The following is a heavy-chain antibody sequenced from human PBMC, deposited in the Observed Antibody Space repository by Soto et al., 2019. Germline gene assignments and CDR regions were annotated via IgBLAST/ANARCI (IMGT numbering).Heavy chain of an antibody. J-gene: IGHJ3*02. D-gene: IGHD3-9*01. CDR1: GGSISTYY. CDR2: IYYSGST. CDR3: ARTSITIFRGAFDI. Sequence: SETLSLTCTVSGGSISTYYWSWIRQPPGKGLEWIGYIYYSGSTNYNPSLKSRVTISVDTSKNQFSLKLSPVTAADTAVYYCARTSITIFRGAFDIWGQGTMVTVSS. V-gene: IGHV4-59*01.